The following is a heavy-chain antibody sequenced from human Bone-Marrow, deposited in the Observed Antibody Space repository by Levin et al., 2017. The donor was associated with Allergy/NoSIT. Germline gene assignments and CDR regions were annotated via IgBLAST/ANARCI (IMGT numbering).Heavy chain of an antibody. J-gene: IGHJ5*02. D-gene: IGHD6-19*01. CDR1: GGSFSGYY. Sequence: ESLKISCAVYGGSFSGYYWSWIRQPPGKGLEWIGEINHSGSTNYNPSLKSRVTISVDTSKNQFSLNLSSVTAADTAVYYCARDPIAVAGKGAWFDPWGQGTLVTVTS. V-gene: IGHV4-34*01. CDR3: ARDPIAVAGKGAWFDP. CDR2: INHSGST.